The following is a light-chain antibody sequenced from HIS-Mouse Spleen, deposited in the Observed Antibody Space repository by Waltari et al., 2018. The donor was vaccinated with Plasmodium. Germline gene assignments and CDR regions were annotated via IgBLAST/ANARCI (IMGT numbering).Light chain of an antibody. Sequence: QSALTQPASVSGSPAQSITISCPGPSSDVGSYNLVPWYQQHPGKAPKLMIYEGSKRPSGVSNRFSGSKSGNTASLTISGLQAEDEADYYCCSYAGSTTWVFGGGTKLTVL. CDR2: EGS. V-gene: IGLV2-23*01. CDR1: SSDVGSYNL. CDR3: CSYAGSTTWV. J-gene: IGLJ3*02.